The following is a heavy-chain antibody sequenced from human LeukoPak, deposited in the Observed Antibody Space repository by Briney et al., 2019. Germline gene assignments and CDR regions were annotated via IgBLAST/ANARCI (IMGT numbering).Heavy chain of an antibody. D-gene: IGHD2-15*01. CDR1: GGSISSSSYY. Sequence: SETLSLTCTVSGGSISSSSYYWGWIRQPPGKGLEWIGSIYYSGSTYYNPSLKSRVTISVDTSKNQFSLKLSSVTAADTAVYYCARVRLWGYLQFDYWGQGTLVTVSS. V-gene: IGHV4-39*07. CDR2: IYYSGST. CDR3: ARVRLWGYLQFDY. J-gene: IGHJ4*02.